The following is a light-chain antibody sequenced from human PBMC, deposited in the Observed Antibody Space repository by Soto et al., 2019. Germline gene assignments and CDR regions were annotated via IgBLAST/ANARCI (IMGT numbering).Light chain of an antibody. Sequence: DIVMTQSPLSLPVTPGEPASISCRSSQSLLDSSGYNYLVWYLQKPGPPPQLLIYLGSNRAPGATDRFSGSGSGTEFTLKISRVEAVDVGIYYCVQGLQTPLTFGGGTNVEIK. J-gene: IGKJ4*01. V-gene: IGKV2-28*01. CDR1: QSLLDSSGYNY. CDR3: VQGLQTPLT. CDR2: LGS.